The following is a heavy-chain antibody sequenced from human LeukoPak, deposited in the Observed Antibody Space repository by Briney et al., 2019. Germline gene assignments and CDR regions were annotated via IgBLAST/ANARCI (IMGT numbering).Heavy chain of an antibody. Sequence: SETLSLTCTVSGGSISSGGYYWSWIRQHPGKGLEWIGYIYYSGSTYYNPSLKSRVTISVDTSKNQFSLKLSSVTAADMAVYYCARDRTVTTSDAFDIWGQGTMVTVSS. J-gene: IGHJ3*02. CDR2: IYYSGST. CDR1: GGSISSGGYY. D-gene: IGHD4-17*01. V-gene: IGHV4-31*03. CDR3: ARDRTVTTSDAFDI.